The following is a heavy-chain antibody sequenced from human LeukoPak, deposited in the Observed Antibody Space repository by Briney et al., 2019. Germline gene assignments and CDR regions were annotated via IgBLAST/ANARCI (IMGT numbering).Heavy chain of an antibody. V-gene: IGHV5-51*01. CDR1: GYSFTNYW. D-gene: IGHD6-25*01. Sequence: GESLKISCKGSGYSFTNYWIGWVRRIPGKGLEWMAIIYPADSDIRYSPSFQGQVTISAGKSISTAYLQWSSLKASDTAMYYCARSLTAAAGDYWGQGTLVTVSS. CDR2: IYPADSDI. J-gene: IGHJ4*02. CDR3: ARSLTAAAGDY.